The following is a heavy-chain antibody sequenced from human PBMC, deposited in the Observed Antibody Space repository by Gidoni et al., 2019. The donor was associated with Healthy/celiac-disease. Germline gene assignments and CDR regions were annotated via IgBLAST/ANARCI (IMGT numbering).Heavy chain of an antibody. V-gene: IGHV3-23*01. D-gene: IGHD3-22*01. CDR2: ISGSGGST. CDR3: AKVLGDYYDSSGYYSDAFDI. J-gene: IGHJ3*02. CDR1: GFTFSSYA. Sequence: EVQLLESGGGLVQPGGSLRLSCAASGFTFSSYAMSWVRQAPGKGLEWFSAISGSGGSTYYADSVKGRFTISRDNSKNTLYLQMNSLRAEDTAVYYCAKVLGDYYDSSGYYSDAFDIWGQGTMVTVSS.